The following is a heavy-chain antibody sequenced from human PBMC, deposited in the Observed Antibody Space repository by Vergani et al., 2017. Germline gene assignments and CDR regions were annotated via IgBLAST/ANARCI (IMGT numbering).Heavy chain of an antibody. V-gene: IGHV3-33*01. Sequence: QGEGGEEGGGVVKPGRSLRLSCAASGFTFNQYGMHWVRQAPGKGLEWVAVTWYDGNNKQYADSVKGRFTISRDNSKSTMYLQMNSLRDEDTGVYYCARDLRLLYNRFDPWGQGTLVTVSS. CDR3: ARDLRLLYNRFDP. J-gene: IGHJ5*02. CDR1: GFTFNQYG. CDR2: TWYDGNNK. D-gene: IGHD1-14*01.